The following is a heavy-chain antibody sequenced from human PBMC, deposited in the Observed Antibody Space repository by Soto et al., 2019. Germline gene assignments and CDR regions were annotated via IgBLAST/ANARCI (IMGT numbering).Heavy chain of an antibody. CDR1: GFTFSSYA. CDR3: ARDRVDSGYDEDWFDP. V-gene: IGHV3-30-3*01. J-gene: IGHJ5*02. Sequence: GGSLRLSCAASGFTFSSYAMHWVRQAPGKGLEWVAVISYDGSNKYYADSVKGRFTISRDNSKNTLYLQMNSLRAEDTAVYYCARDRVDSGYDEDWFDPWGQGTLVTV. D-gene: IGHD5-12*01. CDR2: ISYDGSNK.